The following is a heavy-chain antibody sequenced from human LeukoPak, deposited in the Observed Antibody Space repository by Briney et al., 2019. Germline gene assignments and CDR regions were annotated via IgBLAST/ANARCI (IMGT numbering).Heavy chain of an antibody. Sequence: GGSLRLSCAASGFTFSSYSMNWVRQAPGKGLEWVSYISSSSSTIYYADSVKGRFTISRDNAKNSLYLQMNSLRAEDTAVYYCAREEGNSYGFFDYWGQGTLVTVSS. CDR2: ISSSSSTI. D-gene: IGHD5-18*01. V-gene: IGHV3-48*04. CDR3: AREEGNSYGFFDY. J-gene: IGHJ4*02. CDR1: GFTFSSYS.